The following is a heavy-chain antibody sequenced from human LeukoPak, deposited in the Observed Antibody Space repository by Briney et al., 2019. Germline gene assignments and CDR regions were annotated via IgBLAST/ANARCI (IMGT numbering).Heavy chain of an antibody. CDR2: ISSSSSYI. Sequence: PGGSLRLSCAASGFTFSSYSMNWVRQAPGRGLEWVSSISSSSSYIYYADSVKGRFTISRDNAKNSLYLQMSSLRAEYTAVYYCARDLTYSSSWYWTFDYWGQGNLVTVSS. J-gene: IGHJ4*02. CDR1: GFTFSSYS. V-gene: IGHV3-21*01. CDR3: ARDLTYSSSWYWTFDY. D-gene: IGHD6-13*01.